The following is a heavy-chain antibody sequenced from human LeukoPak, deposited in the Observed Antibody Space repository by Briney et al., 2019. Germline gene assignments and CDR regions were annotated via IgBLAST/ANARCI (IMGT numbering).Heavy chain of an antibody. J-gene: IGHJ4*02. D-gene: IGHD3-10*01. Sequence: PGASLRLSCAASGFTFSSYAMSWVRQAPGKGLEWVSAISGSGGSTYYADSVKGRFTISRDNSKNTLYLQMNSLRAEDTAVYYCAKDGLLWFGELYYYFDYWGQGTLVTVSS. V-gene: IGHV3-23*01. CDR1: GFTFSSYA. CDR2: ISGSGGST. CDR3: AKDGLLWFGELYYYFDY.